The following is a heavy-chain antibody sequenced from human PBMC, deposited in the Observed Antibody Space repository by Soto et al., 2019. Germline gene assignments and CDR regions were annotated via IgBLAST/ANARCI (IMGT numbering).Heavy chain of an antibody. Sequence: QVQLQESGPGLVKPSGTLSLTCVVSGGSISSNTWWSWVRQPPGKGLEWIGEIYHSGITKYNPSLKSRVTISVDEPKNQFSLRLTSVTAADTAVYYCAGGSDCFDPWGQGTLVTVSS. CDR3: AGGSDCFDP. CDR2: IYHSGIT. J-gene: IGHJ5*02. V-gene: IGHV4-4*02. CDR1: GGSISSNTW.